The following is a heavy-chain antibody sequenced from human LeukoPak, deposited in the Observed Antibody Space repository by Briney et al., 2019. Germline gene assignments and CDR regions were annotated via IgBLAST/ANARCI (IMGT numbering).Heavy chain of an antibody. Sequence: GASVKVSCKPSGYTFTGYYIHWVRQAPGQGLEWMGWINPSSGGTNYPQNFQGRVTMTRDTSISTAYMELNSLTSDDTAVYYCARGGDGNRRDFDYWGQGTLVTVSS. CDR2: INPSSGGT. D-gene: IGHD5-24*01. V-gene: IGHV1-2*02. J-gene: IGHJ4*02. CDR3: ARGGDGNRRDFDY. CDR1: GYTFTGYY.